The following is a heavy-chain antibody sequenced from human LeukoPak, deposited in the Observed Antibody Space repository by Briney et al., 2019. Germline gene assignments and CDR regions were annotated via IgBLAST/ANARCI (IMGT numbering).Heavy chain of an antibody. V-gene: IGHV4-59*11. CDR2: MHYSGNT. J-gene: IGHJ6*03. CDR3: ARDRGSEYIYADNPAVPYMDV. CDR1: GGSISGHY. Sequence: TSETLSLTCTVSGGSISGHYWSWIRQSPGKGLEWIGFMHYSGNTNSNPSLRSRVTISMDTSKNHFSLKMSSVTAADTAVYYCARDRGSEYIYADNPAVPYMDVWGKGTTVTVSS. D-gene: IGHD5-18*01.